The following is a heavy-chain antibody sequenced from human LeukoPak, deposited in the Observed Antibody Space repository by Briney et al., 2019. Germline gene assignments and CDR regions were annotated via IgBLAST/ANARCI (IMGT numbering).Heavy chain of an antibody. CDR1: GFTFSSYA. Sequence: GRSLRLSCAASGFTFSSYAMHWVRQAPGKGLEWVAVISYDGSNKYCADSVKGRFTISRDNSKNTLYLQMNSLRAEDTAVYYCARSRDGHNHGLFWGQGTLVTVSS. J-gene: IGHJ4*02. CDR3: ARSRDGHNHGLF. CDR2: ISYDGSNK. D-gene: IGHD5-24*01. V-gene: IGHV3-30-3*01.